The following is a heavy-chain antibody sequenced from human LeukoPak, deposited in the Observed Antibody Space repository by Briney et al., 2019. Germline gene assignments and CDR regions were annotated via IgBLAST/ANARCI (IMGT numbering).Heavy chain of an antibody. CDR3: ASHDYYGSGSQTGPFDY. J-gene: IGHJ4*02. CDR1: GFTFSSYA. V-gene: IGHV3-30*04. CDR2: ISYDGSNK. D-gene: IGHD3-10*01. Sequence: GGSLRLSCAASGFTFSSYAMHWVRQAPGKGLEWVAVISYDGSNKYYADSVEGRFTISRDNSKNTLYLQMNSLRAEDTAVYYCASHDYYGSGSQTGPFDYWGQGTLVTVSS.